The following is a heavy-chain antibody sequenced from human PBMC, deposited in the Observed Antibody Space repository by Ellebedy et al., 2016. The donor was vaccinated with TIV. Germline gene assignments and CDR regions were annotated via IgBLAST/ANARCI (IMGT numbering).Heavy chain of an antibody. CDR2: MYYSGST. CDR3: ARDPALPRGRFDT. CDR1: GGSISSSGYY. J-gene: IGHJ5*02. V-gene: IGHV4-39*07. Sequence: MPSETLSLTCTVSGGSISSSGYYWGWIRQPPGKGLEWIGSMYYSGSTYYNPSLKSRVTISVDTSKNQFSLNLSSVTAADTAVDYCARDPALPRGRFDTWGQGTLVTVSS.